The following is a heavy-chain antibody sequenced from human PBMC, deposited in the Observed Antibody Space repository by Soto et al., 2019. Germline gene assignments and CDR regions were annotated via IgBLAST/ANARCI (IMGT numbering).Heavy chain of an antibody. CDR3: ARGMTTVTTFDY. CDR1: GGSISSGGYS. J-gene: IGHJ4*02. CDR2: IYHSGST. Sequence: QLQLQESGSGLVKPSQTLSLTCAVSGGSISSGGYSCNWIRQPPGKGLAWIGYIYHSGSTYYNPSLKSRVTISVDRSTNQFYMKLSSVTAADTAVYYCARGMTTVTTFDYWGQGTLVTVSS. V-gene: IGHV4-30-2*01. D-gene: IGHD4-17*01.